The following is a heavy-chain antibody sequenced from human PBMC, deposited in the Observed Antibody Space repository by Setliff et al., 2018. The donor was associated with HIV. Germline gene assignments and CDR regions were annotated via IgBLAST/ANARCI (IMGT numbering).Heavy chain of an antibody. J-gene: IGHJ4*02. CDR2: ISSSDNTI. D-gene: IGHD1-1*01. CDR1: GFTFSTYS. Sequence: PGGSLRLSCEASGFTFSTYSMNWVRQAPGKGLEWVSSISSSDNTIHYADSVRGRFSISRDNAKNSLYLQMNSLRPEDTAVYYCARDTIPLVPFGYWGQGTLVTVSS. V-gene: IGHV3-48*04. CDR3: ARDTIPLVPFGY.